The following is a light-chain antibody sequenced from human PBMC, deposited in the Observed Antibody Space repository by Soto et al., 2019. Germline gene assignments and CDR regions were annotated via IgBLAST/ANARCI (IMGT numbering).Light chain of an antibody. CDR3: QQSYSSPLT. V-gene: IGKV1-39*01. J-gene: IGKJ4*01. CDR2: AAS. Sequence: DIQMTQSPSSLSASVRDRVTITCRASQSITSYLNWYQQKPGKAPKLLIYAASSLQSGVPSRFSGSGSGTDFTLTISSLQPEDVATYYCQQSYSSPLTFGGGTKVEI. CDR1: QSITSY.